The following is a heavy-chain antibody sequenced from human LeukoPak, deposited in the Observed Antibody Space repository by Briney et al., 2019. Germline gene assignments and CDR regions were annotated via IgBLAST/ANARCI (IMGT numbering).Heavy chain of an antibody. Sequence: SETLSLTCTVSGGSIFNSQNYWAWIRQSPGKGLEWIGSIYYSGTTYYNPSLKSRVTISVDTSENHFSLQLSSVTAADTAAYYCVRGEYDDILNGYYRFDYWGQGTVVTVSS. CDR1: GGSIFNSQNY. CDR2: IYYSGTT. D-gene: IGHD3-9*01. V-gene: IGHV4-39*07. J-gene: IGHJ4*02. CDR3: VRGEYDDILNGYYRFDY.